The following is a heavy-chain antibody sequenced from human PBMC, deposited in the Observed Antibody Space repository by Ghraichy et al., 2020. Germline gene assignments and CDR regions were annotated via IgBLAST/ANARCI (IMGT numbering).Heavy chain of an antibody. CDR2: IRRDGGEE. V-gene: IGHV3-7*01. CDR3: VRGSGQPDY. D-gene: IGHD1-14*01. J-gene: IGHJ4*02. CDR1: GFTFSNYW. Sequence: GGSLRLSCAASGFTFSNYWMTWVRQAPGKGLEWVANIRRDGGEEYYADSLKGRFTISRDNANNSVYLQMNSLRSDDTAVYYCVRGSGQPDYGGQETLVTVPS.